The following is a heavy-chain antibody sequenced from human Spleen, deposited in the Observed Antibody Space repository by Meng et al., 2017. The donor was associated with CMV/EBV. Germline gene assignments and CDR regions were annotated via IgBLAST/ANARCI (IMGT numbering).Heavy chain of an antibody. CDR3: ARHGGYYYYGMDV. CDR1: GGSISSSSYY. D-gene: IGHD3-16*01. Sequence: GSLRLSCTVSGGSISSSSYYRGWIRQPPGKGLEWIGSIYYSGSTYYNPSLKSRVTISVDTSKNQFSLKLSSVTAADTAVYYCARHGGYYYYGMDVWGQGTTVTVSS. V-gene: IGHV4-39*01. J-gene: IGHJ6*02. CDR2: IYYSGST.